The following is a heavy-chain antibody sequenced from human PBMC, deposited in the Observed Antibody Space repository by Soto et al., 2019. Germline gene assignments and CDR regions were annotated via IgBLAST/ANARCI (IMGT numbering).Heavy chain of an antibody. J-gene: IGHJ5*02. CDR2: IYYSGST. D-gene: IGHD1-20*01. Sequence: SETLSLTCTVSGGSISSSSYYWGWIRQPPGKGLEWIRSIYYSGSTYYNPSLKSRVTISVDTSKNQFSLKLSSVTAADTAVYYCARFITWFDPWGQGTLVTVSS. CDR3: ARFITWFDP. V-gene: IGHV4-39*01. CDR1: GGSISSSSYY.